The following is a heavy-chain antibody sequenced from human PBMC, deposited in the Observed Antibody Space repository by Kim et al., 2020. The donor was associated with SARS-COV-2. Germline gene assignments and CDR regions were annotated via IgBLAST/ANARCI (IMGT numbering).Heavy chain of an antibody. Sequence: GGSLRLSCAASGFTFSSYSMNWVRQAPGKGLEWVSSISSSSSHIYYADSVKGRFTISRDNAKNSLYLQMNSLRAEDTAVYYCAGDEPTSSWYWVGSYYGMDVWGRGTTVTFSP. D-gene: IGHD6-13*01. CDR2: ISSSSSHI. CDR1: GFTFSSYS. J-gene: IGHJ6*04. CDR3: AGDEPTSSWYWVGSYYGMDV. V-gene: IGHV3-21*01.